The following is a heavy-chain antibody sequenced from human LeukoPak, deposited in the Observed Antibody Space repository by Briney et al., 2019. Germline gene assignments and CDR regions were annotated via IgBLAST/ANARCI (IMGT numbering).Heavy chain of an antibody. D-gene: IGHD3-10*01. V-gene: IGHV4-59*06. Sequence: PSETLSLTCTVSGGTISSYYWSWIRQHPGKGLEWIGYIYYSGSTYYNPSLKSRVTISVDTSKNQFSLKLSSVTAADTAVYYCARGRLLWFGELSWGMDVWGQGTTVTVSS. CDR3: ARGRLLWFGELSWGMDV. CDR2: IYYSGST. J-gene: IGHJ6*02. CDR1: GGTISSYY.